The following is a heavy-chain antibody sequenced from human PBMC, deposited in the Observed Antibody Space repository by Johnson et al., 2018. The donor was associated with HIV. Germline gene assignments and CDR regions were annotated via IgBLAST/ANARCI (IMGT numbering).Heavy chain of an antibody. CDR3: TTSTGWLRPTDAFDI. CDR1: RFTFTNYA. J-gene: IGHJ3*02. Sequence: QVQLVESGGGVVQPGRSLRLSCAASRFTFTNYAMHWVRQAPGKGLEWVSVIYSGGSTYYADSVKGRFTISRDTSKNTLYLQMNSLKTEDTAVYYCTTSTGWLRPTDAFDIWGQGTMVTVSS. V-gene: IGHV3-NL1*01. CDR2: IYSGGST. D-gene: IGHD5-24*01.